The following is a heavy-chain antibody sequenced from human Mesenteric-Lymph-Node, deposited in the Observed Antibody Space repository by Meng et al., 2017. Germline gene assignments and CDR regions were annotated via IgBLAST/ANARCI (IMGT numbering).Heavy chain of an antibody. CDR3: ARDSRRLDY. D-gene: IGHD1-14*01. Sequence: GGSLRLSCAASGFTFSSYEMNWVRQAPGKGLEWVSYISSSGSTIYYADSVKGRFTISRDNSRNTLYLQMDSLRAEDTAVYYCARDSRRLDYWGQGTLVTVSS. CDR1: GFTFSSYE. V-gene: IGHV3-48*03. CDR2: ISSSGSTI. J-gene: IGHJ4*02.